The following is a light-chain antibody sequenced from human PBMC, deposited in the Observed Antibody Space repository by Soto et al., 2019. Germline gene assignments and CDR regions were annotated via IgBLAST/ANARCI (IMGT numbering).Light chain of an antibody. CDR3: QQYGSSRWT. J-gene: IGKJ1*01. CDR2: AAS. Sequence: EIVLTQSPATLSSFPGDRVTLSCRASQSVSSYLAWYQQKPGQAPRLLIYAASSRAAGIPDRFSGGGSGTDFTLTISRLEPEDSAVYFCQQYGSSRWTFGQGTKVDI. CDR1: QSVSSY. V-gene: IGKV3-20*01.